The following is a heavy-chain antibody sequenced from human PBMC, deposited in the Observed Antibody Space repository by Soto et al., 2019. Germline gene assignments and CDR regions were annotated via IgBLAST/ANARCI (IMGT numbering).Heavy chain of an antibody. Sequence: GGSLRLSCAASGFTFSSYDMHWVRQATGKGLEWVSAIGTAGDTYYPGSVKGRFTISRENAKNSLYLQMNSLRAGDTAVYYCARGYRDATAMVTRGGYYYYMDVWGKGTTVTVSS. CDR1: GFTFSSYD. J-gene: IGHJ6*03. CDR3: ARGYRDATAMVTRGGYYYYMDV. D-gene: IGHD5-18*01. V-gene: IGHV3-13*01. CDR2: IGTAGDT.